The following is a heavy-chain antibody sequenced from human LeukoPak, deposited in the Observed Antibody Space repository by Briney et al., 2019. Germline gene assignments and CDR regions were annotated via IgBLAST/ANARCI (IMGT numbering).Heavy chain of an antibody. V-gene: IGHV3-30*04. J-gene: IGHJ5*02. CDR1: GFTFSSYA. CDR3: ARDGISYFWSGYTPHNWFDP. CDR2: ISYDGSNK. Sequence: PGGSLRLSCAASGFTFSSYAMHWVRQAPGKGLEWVAVISYDGSNKYYADSVKGRFTISRDNSKNTLYLQMNSLRAEDTAVYYCARDGISYFWSGYTPHNWFDPWGQGTLVTVSS. D-gene: IGHD3-3*01.